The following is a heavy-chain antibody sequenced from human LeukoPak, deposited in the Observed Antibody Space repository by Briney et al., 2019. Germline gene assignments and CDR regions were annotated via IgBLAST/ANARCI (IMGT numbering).Heavy chain of an antibody. CDR3: ARDGPRIPDAFDI. V-gene: IGHV1-69*13. CDR2: IIPIFGTA. J-gene: IGHJ3*02. CDR1: GGTFSSYA. D-gene: IGHD2-21*01. Sequence: SVTVSCTASGGTFSSYAISWVRQAPGQGLEWMGGIIPIFGTANYAQKFQGRVTITADESTSTAYMELSSLRSEDTAVYYCARDGPRIPDAFDIWGQGTMVTVSS.